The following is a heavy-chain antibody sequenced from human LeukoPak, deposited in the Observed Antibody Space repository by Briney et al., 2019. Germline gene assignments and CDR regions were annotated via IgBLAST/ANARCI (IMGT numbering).Heavy chain of an antibody. CDR1: GFTFSSYA. CDR2: ISDSGGTV. Sequence: GGSLRLSCAASGFTFSSYAMSRVRQAPGKGLEWVSGISDSGGTVYYADSVKGRFTISRDNSKNSLYLQMNSLRAEDTAVYYCAKKLSGSYKGFDYWGQEPLVSVSS. V-gene: IGHV3-23*01. D-gene: IGHD1-26*01. CDR3: AKKLSGSYKGFDY. J-gene: IGHJ4*02.